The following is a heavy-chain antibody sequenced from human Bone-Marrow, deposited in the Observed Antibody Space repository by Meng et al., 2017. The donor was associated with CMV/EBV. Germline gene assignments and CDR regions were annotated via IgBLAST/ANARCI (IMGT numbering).Heavy chain of an antibody. J-gene: IGHJ4*02. CDR1: GGSFSGHY. V-gene: IGHV4-34*01. D-gene: IGHD2-2*01. CDR3: ARGSFCSSDNCYRASYS. Sequence: SETLSLTCAVYGGSFSGHYWNWIRQPPGRDLEWIGEINHSGSTKYNPSLQSRVTLSVDTSKNQFSLKLNSVTAADTAVYYCARGSFCSSDNCYRASYSWGQGTLVTVSS. CDR2: INHSGST.